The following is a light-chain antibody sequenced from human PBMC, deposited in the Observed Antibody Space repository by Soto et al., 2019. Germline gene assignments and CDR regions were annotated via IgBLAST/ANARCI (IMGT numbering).Light chain of an antibody. Sequence: DNQINPSPSTPSASVGERVTIHCRDSQSISGRLAWYQQKPGKAPKFLIFDVSSLESGVPSRFSGSGSGTEFTLTISSLQPDDLATYYCQQYNSYWTFGQGTKVDIK. CDR3: QQYNSYWT. J-gene: IGKJ1*01. V-gene: IGKV1-5*01. CDR1: QSISGR. CDR2: DVS.